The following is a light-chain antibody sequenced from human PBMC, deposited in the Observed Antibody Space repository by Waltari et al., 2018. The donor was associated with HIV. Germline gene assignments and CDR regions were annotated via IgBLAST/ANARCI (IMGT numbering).Light chain of an antibody. J-gene: IGKJ4*01. V-gene: IGKV1-9*01. CDR3: QQVNGYPLT. CDR2: ATS. CDR1: QNIYSY. Sequence: DIQLTQSPSFLSASIGDRVTITCRASQNIYSYLVWYQQKPGRAPQVLIYATSTLQSGVPSRFNGSGSGTEFALTITNLQPDDFATYYCQQVNGYPLTFGGGTKVEIK.